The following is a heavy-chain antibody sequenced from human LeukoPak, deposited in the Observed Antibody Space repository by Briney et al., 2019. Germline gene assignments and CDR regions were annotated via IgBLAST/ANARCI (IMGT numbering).Heavy chain of an antibody. V-gene: IGHV4-59*01. CDR2: IYYSGST. J-gene: IGHJ3*02. Sequence: TSETLSLTCTVSGGSISSYYWSWIWQPPGKGLEWIGYIYYSGSTNYNPSLKSRVTISVDTSKNQFSLKLSSVTAADTAVYYCARSNPNNAFDIWGQGTMVTVSS. D-gene: IGHD2/OR15-2a*01. CDR1: GGSISSYY. CDR3: ARSNPNNAFDI.